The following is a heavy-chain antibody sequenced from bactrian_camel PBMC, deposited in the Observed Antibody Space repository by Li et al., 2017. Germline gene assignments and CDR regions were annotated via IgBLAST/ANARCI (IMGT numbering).Heavy chain of an antibody. V-gene: IGHV3S40*01. D-gene: IGHD4*01. Sequence: DVQLVESGGGLVQPGGSLRLSCAASGYTSGNTDRLRCMGWFRQVPGKEREEVAIIYTYGGSTRYADFVKGQFTISQDNAKNTVYLQMNSLKPEDTAMYYCAAGKRPCVLSYVDYRGQGTQVTVS. CDR1: GYTSGNTD. J-gene: IGHJ4*01. CDR3: AAGKRPCVLSYVDY. CDR2: IYTYGGST.